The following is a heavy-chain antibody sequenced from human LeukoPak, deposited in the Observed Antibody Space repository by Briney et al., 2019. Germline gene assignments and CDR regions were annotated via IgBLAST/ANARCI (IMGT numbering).Heavy chain of an antibody. D-gene: IGHD5-18*01. J-gene: IGHJ4*02. CDR1: GGSISSYY. CDR2: IYTSGST. Sequence: SETLSLTCTVSGGSISSYYWSWIRQPAGKGLEWIGRIYTSGSTNYNPSLKSRATMSVDTSKNQFSLKLSSVTAADTAVYYCARVDTAMGVFDYWGQGTLVTVSS. CDR3: ARVDTAMGVFDY. V-gene: IGHV4-4*07.